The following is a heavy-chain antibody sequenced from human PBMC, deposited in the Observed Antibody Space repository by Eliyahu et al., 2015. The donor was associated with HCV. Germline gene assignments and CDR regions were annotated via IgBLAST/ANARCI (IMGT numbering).Heavy chain of an antibody. J-gene: IGHJ4*02. D-gene: IGHD6-6*01. Sequence: QVQLVESGGGVVQPGGSLRLSCAASGFTFSGYGLPGVRQAPGKGLEGVTFIRYDGNRKSYADSVKGRFTISRDNSKNTLYLQMNSLRGDDTAVYYCAKEGNPDYSRSSNFDYYFDYWGQGTLVTVSS. CDR1: GFTFSGYG. CDR3: AKEGNPDYSRSSNFDYYFDY. V-gene: IGHV3-30*02. CDR2: IRYDGNRK.